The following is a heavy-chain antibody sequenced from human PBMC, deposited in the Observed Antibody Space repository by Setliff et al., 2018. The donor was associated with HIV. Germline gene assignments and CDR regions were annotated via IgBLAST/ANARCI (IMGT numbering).Heavy chain of an antibody. D-gene: IGHD3-3*01. CDR3: ARDGADYNFRSGTHPFDI. V-gene: IGHV7-4-1*02. Sequence: ASVKVSCKASGYTSNTYPINWVRQAPGQGLELMGWINTATGSPRFAQGFRGRFGFSLDASVTTTYLHINNLEAADSAIYYCARDGADYNFRSGTHPFDIWGQGTLVTVSS. CDR2: INTATGSP. J-gene: IGHJ4*02. CDR1: GYTSNTYP.